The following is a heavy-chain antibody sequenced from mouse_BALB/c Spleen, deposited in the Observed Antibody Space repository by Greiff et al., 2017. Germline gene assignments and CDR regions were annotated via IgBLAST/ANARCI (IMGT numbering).Heavy chain of an antibody. CDR3: ARDGYGNAWFAY. J-gene: IGHJ3*01. Sequence: EVQVVESGGGLVQPGGSLKLSCAASGFTFSSYTMSWVRQTPEKRLEWVAYISNGGGSTYYPDTVKGRFTISRDNAKNTLYLQMSSLKSEDTAMYYCARDGYGNAWFAYWGQGTLVTVSA. CDR1: GFTFSSYT. V-gene: IGHV5-12-2*01. CDR2: ISNGGGST. D-gene: IGHD2-10*02.